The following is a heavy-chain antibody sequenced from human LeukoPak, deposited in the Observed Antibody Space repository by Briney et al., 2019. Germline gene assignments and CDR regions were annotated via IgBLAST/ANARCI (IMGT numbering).Heavy chain of an antibody. CDR2: ISGLSTYI. D-gene: IGHD3/OR15-3a*01. Sequence: GGSLRLSCAASGFTFNTYSMNWVRQAPGEGLEWVSSISGLSTYIYYTDSMRGRFTISRDNAKNSLFLQLSSLRAEDTAVYFCARSSGTGGPYYFDFWGQGSLVTVSS. CDR3: ARSSGTGGPYYFDF. V-gene: IGHV3-21*04. J-gene: IGHJ4*02. CDR1: GFTFNTYS.